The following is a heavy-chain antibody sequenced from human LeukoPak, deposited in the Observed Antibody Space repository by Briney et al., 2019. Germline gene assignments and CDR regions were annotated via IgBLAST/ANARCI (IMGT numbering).Heavy chain of an antibody. D-gene: IGHD3-22*01. CDR1: GGSISSGGYS. Sequence: PSQTLSLTCAVSGGSISSGGYSWSWIRQPPGKGLEWIGYIYHSGSTYYNPSLKSRVTISVDRSKNQFSLKLSSVTAADTAVYYCARATYYYDSSGYYYTGLANTFDYWGQGTLVTVSS. J-gene: IGHJ4*02. CDR2: IYHSGST. V-gene: IGHV4-30-2*01. CDR3: ARATYYYDSSGYYYTGLANTFDY.